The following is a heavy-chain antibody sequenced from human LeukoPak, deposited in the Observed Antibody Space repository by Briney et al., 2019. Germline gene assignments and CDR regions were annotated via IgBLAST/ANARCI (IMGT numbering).Heavy chain of an antibody. CDR3: VQGDWFGELSGY. V-gene: IGHV3-64D*06. D-gene: IGHD3-10*01. Sequence: VGSLRLSCSASGFTFSSYAMHWVRHAPREGLEYVLAISSTGGSTYYADSVKGRLTISRDNSKNTLYLQMSSLSAEDTAVYYCVQGDWFGELSGYWGQGTLVTVSS. J-gene: IGHJ4*02. CDR1: GFTFSSYA. CDR2: ISSTGGST.